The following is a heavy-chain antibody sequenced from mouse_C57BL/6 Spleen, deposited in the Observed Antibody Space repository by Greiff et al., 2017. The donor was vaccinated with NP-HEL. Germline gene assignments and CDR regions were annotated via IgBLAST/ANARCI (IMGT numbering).Heavy chain of an antibody. Sequence: VQLQQSGPELVKPGASVKISCKASGYAFSSSWMNWVKQRPGKGLEWIGRIYPGDGDTNYNGKFKGKATLTADKSSSTAYMQRSSLTSEDSAVYVCARPYGNGGYAMDDWGQGTSVTVSS. CDR3: ARPYGNGGYAMDD. CDR2: IYPGDGDT. CDR1: GYAFSSSW. J-gene: IGHJ4*01. V-gene: IGHV1-82*01. D-gene: IGHD2-1*01.